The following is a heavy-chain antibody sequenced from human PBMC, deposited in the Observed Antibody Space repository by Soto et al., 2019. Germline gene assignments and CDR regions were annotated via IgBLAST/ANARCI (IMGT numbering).Heavy chain of an antibody. D-gene: IGHD3-16*01. Sequence: PSETLSLTCTVSGGSISSYYWSWIRQPAGKGLEWIGRIYTSGSTNYNPSLKSRVTMSVDTSKNQFSLKLSSVTAADTAVYYCARDTSVWVVTYYYYGMDVWGQGTTVTVSS. J-gene: IGHJ6*02. CDR3: ARDTSVWVVTYYYYGMDV. CDR1: GGSISSYY. CDR2: IYTSGST. V-gene: IGHV4-4*07.